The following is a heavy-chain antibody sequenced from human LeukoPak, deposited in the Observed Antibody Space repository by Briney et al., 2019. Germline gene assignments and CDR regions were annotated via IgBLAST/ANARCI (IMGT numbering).Heavy chain of an antibody. V-gene: IGHV3-30-3*01. CDR3: ASHYDTSGYHYFDF. CDR1: GFTFSRYA. J-gene: IGHJ4*02. CDR2: ISYDGSNK. Sequence: GGSLRLSCAASGFTFSRYAMHWVRQAPGKGLEWGALISYDGSNKYYADSVKGRFTISRDSSKNTLYLQMNSLRAEDTAVYYCASHYDTSGYHYFDFRGQGTLVTVSS. D-gene: IGHD3-22*01.